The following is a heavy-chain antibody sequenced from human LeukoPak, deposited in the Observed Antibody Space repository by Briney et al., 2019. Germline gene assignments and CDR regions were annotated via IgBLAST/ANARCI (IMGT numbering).Heavy chain of an antibody. V-gene: IGHV3-74*01. CDR1: GFTVSTSW. J-gene: IGHJ4*02. CDR3: AGGTSGNYYCDS. Sequence: PGGSLRLSCAASGFTVSTSWMHWVRQVPGKGLVWVSRINTDGSSTTYADSVKGRFTISRDNAKNTVDLQMNSLRAEDTAVYYCAGGTSGNYYCDSWGQGTLVTVSS. CDR2: INTDGSST. D-gene: IGHD3-10*01.